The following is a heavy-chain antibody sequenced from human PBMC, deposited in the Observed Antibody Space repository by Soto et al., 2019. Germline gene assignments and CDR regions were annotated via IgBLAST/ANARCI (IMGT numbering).Heavy chain of an antibody. V-gene: IGHV3-48*03. D-gene: IGHD3-22*01. CDR2: ISTSGGTI. Sequence: GGSLRLSCAASGFTFSHYEMNWVRQAPGKGLEWVSHISTSGGTIYYADSVKGRFTISRDNGENSLNLQMNSLRAEDTAVYYCARHGYCESSGYNYNYYAMDVWGQGTTVTVSS. J-gene: IGHJ6*02. CDR1: GFTFSHYE. CDR3: ARHGYCESSGYNYNYYAMDV.